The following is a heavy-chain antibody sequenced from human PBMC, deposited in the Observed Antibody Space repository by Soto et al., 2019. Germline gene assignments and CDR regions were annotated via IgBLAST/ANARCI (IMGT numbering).Heavy chain of an antibody. V-gene: IGHV4-31*03. CDR3: ARDTGYSSRRRNRLAP. CDR2: IYYSGST. J-gene: IGHJ5*02. Sequence: SETLSLTCTVSGGSISSGGYYWSWIRQHPGKGLEWIGYIYYSGSTYYNPSLKSRVTISVDTSKNQFSLKLSSVTAADTAVYYCARDTGYSSRRRNRLAPWGQGTLVTVSS. CDR1: GGSISSGGYY. D-gene: IGHD6-13*01.